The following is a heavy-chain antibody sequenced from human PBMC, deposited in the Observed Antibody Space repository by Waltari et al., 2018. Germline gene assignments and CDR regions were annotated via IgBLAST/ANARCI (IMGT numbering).Heavy chain of an antibody. D-gene: IGHD2-15*01. CDR3: AKDELGYSSGGSCYSPYFDY. Sequence: EVQLLESGGGLVQPGGSLRLSCAASGFTFSSYAMSWVRQAPGKGLEWVSAISGSGGSTYYADSVKGRFTISRDNSKNTLYLQMNSLRAEDTAVYYCAKDELGYSSGGSCYSPYFDYWGQGTLVTVSS. CDR2: ISGSGGST. J-gene: IGHJ4*02. V-gene: IGHV3-23*01. CDR1: GFTFSSYA.